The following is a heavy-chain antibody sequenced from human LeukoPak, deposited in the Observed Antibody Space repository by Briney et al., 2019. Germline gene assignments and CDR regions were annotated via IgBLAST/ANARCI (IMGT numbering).Heavy chain of an antibody. CDR1: GGSISSGGYY. D-gene: IGHD6-13*01. CDR2: IYYSGST. V-gene: IGHV4-31*03. J-gene: IGHJ5*02. CDR3: ARARIAENHGGFDP. Sequence: SQTLSLTCTVSGGSISSGGYYWSWIRQHPGKGLGWIGYIYYSGSTYYNPSLKSRVTISVDTSKNQFSLKLSSVTAADTAVYYCARARIAENHGGFDPWGQGTLVTVSS.